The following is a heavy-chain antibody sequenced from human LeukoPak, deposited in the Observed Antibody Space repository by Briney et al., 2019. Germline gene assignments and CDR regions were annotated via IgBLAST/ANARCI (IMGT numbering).Heavy chain of an antibody. CDR2: IYFGVST. J-gene: IGHJ4*02. CDR1: GGSITSSSYF. Sequence: SETLSLTCTVSGGSITSSSYFWGWLRQPQGKGLEWIGSIYFGVSTYYNPSLKSRVTISKNTYKNQYTLKLSSVTAADTAVYYCACRNQYFDSSGYLKWGQGTLVTVSS. D-gene: IGHD3-22*01. CDR3: ACRNQYFDSSGYLK. V-gene: IGHV4-39*06.